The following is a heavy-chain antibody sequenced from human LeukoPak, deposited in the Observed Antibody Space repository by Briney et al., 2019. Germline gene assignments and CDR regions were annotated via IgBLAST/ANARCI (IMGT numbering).Heavy chain of an antibody. Sequence: GGSLRLSCTASGFTFGDYAVTWFREAPGEGVGWGGFIRAKAYGGTTEYAASVKGIFTISRDDSKSIAYLQMNSLQTEDTAVYFCTRVPIRTVTMIIVIRGHDAFDIWGQGTMVTVSS. J-gene: IGHJ3*02. V-gene: IGHV3-49*03. D-gene: IGHD3-22*01. CDR1: GFTFGDYA. CDR2: IRAKAYGGTT. CDR3: TRVPIRTVTMIIVIRGHDAFDI.